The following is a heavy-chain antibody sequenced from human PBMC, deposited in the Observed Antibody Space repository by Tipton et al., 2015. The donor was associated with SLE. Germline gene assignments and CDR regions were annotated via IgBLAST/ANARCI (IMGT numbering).Heavy chain of an antibody. CDR3: VRGTENNWKPRFDL. D-gene: IGHD1-20*01. J-gene: IGHJ4*02. V-gene: IGHV4-59*01. Sequence: TLSLTCTISGGSINLYYWSWIRQPPGKGLEWIGYIFYTGVTNHNPSLKSRVAMSIDTSKKQFSLKLNNVTAADTAVYYCVRGTENNWKPRFDLWGQGIRVAVSS. CDR1: GGSINLYY. CDR2: IFYTGVT.